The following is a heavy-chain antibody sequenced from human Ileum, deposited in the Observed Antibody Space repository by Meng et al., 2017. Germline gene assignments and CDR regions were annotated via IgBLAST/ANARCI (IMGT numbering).Heavy chain of an antibody. CDR1: AFTFSSYS. J-gene: IGHJ6*02. CDR2: ISSGRSYT. D-gene: IGHD1-26*01. Sequence: GESLKISCAASAFTFSSYSMNWVRQAPGKGLEWVSSISSGRSYTHYTDAVKGRFTISRDNAKNSLYLQMNSLRVEDTAVYYCARGIGWELRSNYYGLDVWGLGTTVTV. CDR3: ARGIGWELRSNYYGLDV. V-gene: IGHV3-21*01.